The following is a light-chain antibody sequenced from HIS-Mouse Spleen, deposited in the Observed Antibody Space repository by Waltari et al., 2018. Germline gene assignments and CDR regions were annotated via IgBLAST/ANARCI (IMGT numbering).Light chain of an antibody. J-gene: IGKJ3*01. CDR3: QQRSNWPPT. CDR2: AAS. CDR1: QSVSSY. Sequence: EIVLTQSPATLSLSPGASATLSCRASQSVSSYLAGYQQNPGQAPMLLIYAASNRATGIPARFSGSGSGTDFTLTISSLEPEDFAVYYCQQRSNWPPTFGPGTKVDIK. V-gene: IGKV3-11*01.